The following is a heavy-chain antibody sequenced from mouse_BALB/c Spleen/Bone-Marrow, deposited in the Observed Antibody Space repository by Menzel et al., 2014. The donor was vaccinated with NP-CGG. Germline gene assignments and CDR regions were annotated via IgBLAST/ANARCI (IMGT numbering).Heavy chain of an antibody. D-gene: IGHD2-4*01. CDR3: ARDDYAY. Sequence: QVQLQQSGAELAKPGASVKMSCKASGYTFTSYWMHWVKQRPGQGLECIGYIYPSTGYTEHNQKFKDKAIMTADKSSSTACMQLSSLTSEDSAVYYCARDDYAYWGQGTLVTVSA. CDR1: GYTFTSYW. V-gene: IGHV1-7*01. CDR2: IYPSTGYT. J-gene: IGHJ3*01.